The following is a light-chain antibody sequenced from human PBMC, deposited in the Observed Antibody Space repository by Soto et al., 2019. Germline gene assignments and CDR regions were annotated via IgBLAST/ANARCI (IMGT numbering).Light chain of an antibody. CDR3: GTWDSSLSAEI. CDR1: SSNIGNNY. V-gene: IGLV1-51*01. J-gene: IGLJ2*01. CDR2: DNN. Sequence: QSVLTQPPSLSAAPGQMVTISCSGSSSNIGNNYVSCYHQLPGTAPKLLIYDNNKRPSGIPDRFSGSKSGTSATLGITGLQTWDEADYYCGTWDSSLSAEIFGGGTKLTVL.